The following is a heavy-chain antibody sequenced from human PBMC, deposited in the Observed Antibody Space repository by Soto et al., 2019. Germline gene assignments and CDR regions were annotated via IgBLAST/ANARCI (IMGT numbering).Heavy chain of an antibody. CDR1: GGSISSYY. J-gene: IGHJ4*02. CDR2: IYYSGST. V-gene: IGHV4-59*08. CDR3: ARSLSYDFWSGYSFDY. D-gene: IGHD3-3*01. Sequence: PSETLSLTCTVSGGSISSYYWSWIRQPPGKGLEWIGYIYYSGSTNYNPSLKSRVTISVDTSKNQFSLKLSSVTAADTAVYYCARSLSYDFWSGYSFDYWGQGTLVTVSS.